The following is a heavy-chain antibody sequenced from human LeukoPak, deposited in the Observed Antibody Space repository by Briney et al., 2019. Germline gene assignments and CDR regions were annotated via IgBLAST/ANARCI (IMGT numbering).Heavy chain of an antibody. V-gene: IGHV3-30*18. J-gene: IGHJ4*02. CDR3: AKGPLRGTAAAIDY. D-gene: IGHD2-2*01. CDR2: ISYDGRNK. CDR1: GFTFNNYG. Sequence: GGSLRLSCAASGFTFNNYGMHWVRQAPGKGLEWVAVISYDGRNKHYPDSVKGRFTISRDISTDTLWLQMGSLRTEDTAVYYCAKGPLRGTAAAIDYWSQGTLVTVSS.